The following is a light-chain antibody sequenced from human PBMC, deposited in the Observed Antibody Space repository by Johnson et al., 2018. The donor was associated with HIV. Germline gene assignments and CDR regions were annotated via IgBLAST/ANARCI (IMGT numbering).Light chain of an antibody. CDR2: ENN. CDR1: SSNIGNNY. J-gene: IGLJ1*01. CDR3: GTWDNSLTTGGV. Sequence: QSVLTQSPSVSAAPGQKVTISCSGSSSNIGNNYVSWYQQLPGTAPKLLIYENNKRPSGIPDRFSGSKSGTSATLGITGLQTGDEADYYCGTWDNSLTTGGVFGTGTKVTVI. V-gene: IGLV1-51*02.